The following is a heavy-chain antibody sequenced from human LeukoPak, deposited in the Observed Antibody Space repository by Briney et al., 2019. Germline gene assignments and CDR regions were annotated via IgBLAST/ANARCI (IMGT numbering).Heavy chain of an antibody. CDR1: GGSISSYY. CDR3: ARGGYDFWSGYPYYYYYYGMDV. Sequence: SETLSLTCTVPGGSISSYYWSWIRQPPGKGLEWIGYIYYSGSTNYNPSLKSRVTISVDTSKNQFSLKLSSVTAADTAVYYCARGGYDFWSGYPYYYYYYGMDVWGQGTTVTVSS. CDR2: IYYSGST. D-gene: IGHD3-3*01. V-gene: IGHV4-59*01. J-gene: IGHJ6*02.